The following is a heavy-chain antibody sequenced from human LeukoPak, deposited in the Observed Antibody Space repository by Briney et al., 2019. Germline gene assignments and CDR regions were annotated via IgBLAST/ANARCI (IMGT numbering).Heavy chain of an antibody. D-gene: IGHD3-16*01. CDR3: ARRLDYAYGYYFDY. CDR1: GYSFTSYW. Sequence: GESLKISCKGSGYSFTSYWIGWVRQLPGKGLELTGIIYPGDSDTRYSPSFQGQVTISADKSISTAYLQWSSLKASDTAMYYCARRLDYAYGYYFDYWGQGTLVTVSS. J-gene: IGHJ4*02. V-gene: IGHV5-51*01. CDR2: IYPGDSDT.